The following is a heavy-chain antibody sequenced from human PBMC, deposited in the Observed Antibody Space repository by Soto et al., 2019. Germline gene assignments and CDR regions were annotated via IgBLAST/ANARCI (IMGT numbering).Heavy chain of an antibody. J-gene: IGHJ6*03. Sequence: QVQLQQWGAGLLKPSETLSLTCAVYGGSFSGYYWSWIRQPPGKGLEWIGEINHSGSTNYNPSLKSRVTISVDTSKNQFSLKLSSVTAADTAVYYCARVVSNYAGKYYYYYYMDVWGKGTTVTVSS. D-gene: IGHD4-4*01. CDR3: ARVVSNYAGKYYYYYYMDV. V-gene: IGHV4-34*01. CDR2: INHSGST. CDR1: GGSFSGYY.